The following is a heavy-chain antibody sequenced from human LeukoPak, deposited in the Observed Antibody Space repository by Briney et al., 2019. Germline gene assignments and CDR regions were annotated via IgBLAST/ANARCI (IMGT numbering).Heavy chain of an antibody. D-gene: IGHD6-6*01. CDR1: GGSISSYY. Sequence: PSETLSLTCTVSGGSISSYYWSWIRQPPGKGLEWIGYIYYTGNTNYNPSLKSRITISVDTSKNRFSLKLSSVTAADTAFYYCARSASSSSRSAFDIWGQGTMVTVSS. CDR2: IYYTGNT. J-gene: IGHJ3*02. V-gene: IGHV4-59*01. CDR3: ARSASSSSRSAFDI.